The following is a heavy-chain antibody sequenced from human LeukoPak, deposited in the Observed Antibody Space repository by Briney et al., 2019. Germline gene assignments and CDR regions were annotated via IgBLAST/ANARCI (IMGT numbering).Heavy chain of an antibody. Sequence: PGGSLRLSCAASEFTFSSYAMQWVRQAPGRGLEWVSAISGSGDGTFYADAVKGRFTVSRDTSKNTVHLQMDSLRAEDTALYYCAKGGSSGWYLSNWFDPWGQGTLVTVSS. J-gene: IGHJ5*02. D-gene: IGHD6-19*01. CDR1: EFTFSSYA. V-gene: IGHV3-23*01. CDR3: AKGGSSGWYLSNWFDP. CDR2: ISGSGDGT.